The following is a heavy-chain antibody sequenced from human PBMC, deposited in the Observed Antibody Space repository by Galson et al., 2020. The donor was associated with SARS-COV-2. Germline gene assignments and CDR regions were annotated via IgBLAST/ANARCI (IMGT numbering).Heavy chain of an antibody. V-gene: IGHV3-23*01. CDR1: GFTFSSYA. CDR3: AKDYYDSSGTHYYYGMDV. Sequence: GESLKISCAASGFTFSSYAMSWVRQAPGKGLEWVSAISGSGGSTYYADSVKGRFTISRDNSENTLYLQMNSLRAEDTAVYYCAKDYYDSSGTHYYYGMDVWGQGTTVTVSS. CDR2: ISGSGGST. J-gene: IGHJ6*02. D-gene: IGHD3-22*01.